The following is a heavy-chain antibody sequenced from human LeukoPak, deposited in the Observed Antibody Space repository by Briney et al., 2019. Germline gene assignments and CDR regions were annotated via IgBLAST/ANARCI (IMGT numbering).Heavy chain of an antibody. CDR3: ARRGTAYCRGGNCYSDKYFDY. CDR2: INYSGKT. D-gene: IGHD2-15*01. J-gene: IGHJ4*02. Sequence: PSETLSLTCAVYGGSLSGYYWTWIRQTPGKGLEWIGEINYSGKTNYNRSLKSRVTISADTSKNQFSLRLSSVTAADTAVYYCARRGTAYCRGGNCYSDKYFDYWGQGTLVTVSS. V-gene: IGHV4-34*01. CDR1: GGSLSGYY.